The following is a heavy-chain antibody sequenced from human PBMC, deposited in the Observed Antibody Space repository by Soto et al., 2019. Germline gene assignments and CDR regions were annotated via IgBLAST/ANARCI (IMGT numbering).Heavy chain of an antibody. CDR2: IIPIFGTA. CDR3: ASPKRYSSGSFDY. D-gene: IGHD6-19*01. Sequence: SVKVSCKASGGTFSSYAISWVRQAPGQGLEWMGGIIPIFGTANYAQKFQGRVTITADESTSTAYMELSSLRSGDTAVYYCASPKRYSSGSFDYWGQGTLVTVSS. CDR1: GGTFSSYA. V-gene: IGHV1-69*13. J-gene: IGHJ4*02.